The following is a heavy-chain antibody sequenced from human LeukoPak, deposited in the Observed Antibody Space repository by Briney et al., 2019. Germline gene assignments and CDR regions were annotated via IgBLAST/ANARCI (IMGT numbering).Heavy chain of an antibody. CDR2: LSDSGGDT. V-gene: IGHV3-23*01. CDR1: GFTFSSYP. D-gene: IGHD2-15*01. CDR3: AKGDCSSGSCYFDY. J-gene: IGHJ4*02. Sequence: PGGSLRLSCAASGFTFSSYPMYWVRQAPGKGLEWVSALSDSGGDTYYADPVKGRFTISRDNAKNTLYLQMNSLRAEETAVYYCAKGDCSSGSCYFDYWGQGTQVTVSS.